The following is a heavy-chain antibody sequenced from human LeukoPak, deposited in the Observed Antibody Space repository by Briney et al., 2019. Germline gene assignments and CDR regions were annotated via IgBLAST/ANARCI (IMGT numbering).Heavy chain of an antibody. Sequence: SLRLTSAASRFTIDDNPMHWLRQAPGKGLEGIISPSWNSGSIGYADSVKGRFTISRDNAKNSLYLQMNSLRAEDTAVYYCANSGMTTVTGWYFDLWGRGTLVTVSS. V-gene: IGHV3-9*01. CDR1: RFTIDDNP. J-gene: IGHJ2*01. CDR3: ANSGMTTVTGWYFDL. CDR2: PSWNSGSI. D-gene: IGHD4-17*01.